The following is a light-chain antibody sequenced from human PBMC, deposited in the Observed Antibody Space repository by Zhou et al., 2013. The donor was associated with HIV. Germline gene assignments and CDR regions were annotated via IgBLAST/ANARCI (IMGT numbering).Light chain of an antibody. CDR3: HQYGTSPPVT. V-gene: IGKV3-20*01. Sequence: EVVLTQFPGTLSLAPGERATLSCRASQTITNNYFVWYQQKPGQPPRLLIYGASNRAPGIPDRFRGSGSGTDFTLTISRLEPEDFAVYYCHQYGTSPPVTFGGGTKVEI. CDR1: QTITNNY. CDR2: GAS. J-gene: IGKJ4*01.